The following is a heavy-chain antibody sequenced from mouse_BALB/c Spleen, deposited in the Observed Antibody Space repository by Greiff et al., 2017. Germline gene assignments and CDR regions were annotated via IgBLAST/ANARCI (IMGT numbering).Heavy chain of an antibody. CDR1: GFTFSSYA. J-gene: IGHJ4*01. CDR2: ISSGGST. V-gene: IGHV5-6-5*01. D-gene: IGHD2-3*01. CDR3: ARAFDGYSYAMDY. Sequence: VESGGGLVKPGGSLKLSCAASGFTFSSYAMSWVRQTPEKRLEWVASISSGGSTYYPDSVKGRFTISRDNARNILYLQMSSLRSEDTAMYYCARAFDGYSYAMDYWGQGTSVTVSS.